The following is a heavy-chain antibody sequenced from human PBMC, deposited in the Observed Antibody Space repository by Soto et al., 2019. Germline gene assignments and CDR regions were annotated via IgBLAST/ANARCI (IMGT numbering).Heavy chain of an antibody. CDR3: ARDSQPTASYNWFDP. Sequence: ASVKVSCKASGYTFTSYYMHWVRQAPGQGLEWMGIINPSGGSTSYAQKFQGRVTMTRDTSTSTVYMELSSLRSEDTAVYYCARDSQPTASYNWFDPWGQGTLVTVSS. V-gene: IGHV1-46*01. D-gene: IGHD6-25*01. CDR2: INPSGGST. CDR1: GYTFTSYY. J-gene: IGHJ5*02.